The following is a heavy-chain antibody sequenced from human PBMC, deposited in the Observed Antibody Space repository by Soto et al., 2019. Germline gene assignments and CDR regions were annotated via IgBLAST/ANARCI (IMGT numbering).Heavy chain of an antibody. J-gene: IGHJ5*02. D-gene: IGHD6-6*01. CDR2: INPSGGST. CDR3: ARAAGRLANWFDP. V-gene: IGHV1-46*01. CDR1: GYTFTDYR. Sequence: QVQLVQSGVEVKKPGASVKVSCKASGYTFTDYRMIWVRQAPGQGLEWMGIINPSGGSTNYAPNLKGRVTLSRDSFTSTVYMELSNLSPEDTAVSYCARAAGRLANWFDPWGQGTLVTVSS.